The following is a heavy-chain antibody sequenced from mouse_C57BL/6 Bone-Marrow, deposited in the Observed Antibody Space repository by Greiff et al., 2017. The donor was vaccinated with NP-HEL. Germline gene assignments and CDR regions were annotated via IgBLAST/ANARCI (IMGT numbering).Heavy chain of an antibody. CDR2: ISDGGSYT. Sequence: EVMLVESGGGLVKPGGSLKLSCAASGFTFSSYAMSWVRQTPEKRLEWVATISDGGSYTYYPDNVKGRFTISRDNAKNNLYLQMSHLKSEDTAMYYCAREGGFAYWGQGTLVTVSA. J-gene: IGHJ3*01. V-gene: IGHV5-4*01. CDR3: AREGGFAY. CDR1: GFTFSSYA.